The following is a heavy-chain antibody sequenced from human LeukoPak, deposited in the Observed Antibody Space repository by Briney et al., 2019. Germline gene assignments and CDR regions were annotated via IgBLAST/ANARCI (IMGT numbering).Heavy chain of an antibody. Sequence: KPSETLSLTCTVSGGSISSYYWSWIRQPPGKGLEWIGYIYYSGSTNYNPSLKSRVTISVDTSKNQFSLKLSSVTAADTAVYYCASVHYDFWSGRGFDYYMDVWGKGTTVTVSS. CDR2: IYYSGST. CDR1: GGSISSYY. V-gene: IGHV4-59*12. D-gene: IGHD3-3*01. J-gene: IGHJ6*03. CDR3: ASVHYDFWSGRGFDYYMDV.